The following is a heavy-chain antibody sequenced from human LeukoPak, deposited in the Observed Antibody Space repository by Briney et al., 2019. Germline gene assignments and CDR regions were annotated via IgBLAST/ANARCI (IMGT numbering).Heavy chain of an antibody. V-gene: IGHV1-69*13. Sequence: SVKVSCKASGGTFSSYAISWVRQAPGQGLEWMGGIIPIFGTANYAQKFQGRVTITADDSTSTAYMELSSLRSEDTAVYYCARQTQGRSAFDIWGQGTMVTASS. CDR3: ARQTQGRSAFDI. CDR1: GGTFSSYA. CDR2: IIPIFGTA. J-gene: IGHJ3*02.